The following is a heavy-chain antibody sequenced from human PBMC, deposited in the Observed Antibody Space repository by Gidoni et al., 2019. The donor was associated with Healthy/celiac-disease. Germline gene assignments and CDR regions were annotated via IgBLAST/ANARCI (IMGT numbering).Heavy chain of an antibody. CDR1: GFTFRIYP. V-gene: IGHV3-30*04. J-gene: IGHJ3*02. Sequence: QVQLVESGGGVVQPGRSLRLSCAASGFTFRIYPMHWVRQAPGKGLEWVAGISYDGSNKYYADSVKGRFTIARDNSKNTLYLQMNSLRAEDTAVYYCARPNRGDYSNYGDAFDIWGQGTMVTVSS. CDR3: ARPNRGDYSNYGDAFDI. D-gene: IGHD4-4*01. CDR2: ISYDGSNK.